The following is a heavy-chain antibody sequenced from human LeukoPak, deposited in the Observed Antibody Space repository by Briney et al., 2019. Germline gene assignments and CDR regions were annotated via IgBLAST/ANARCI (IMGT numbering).Heavy chain of an antibody. CDR2: ISGGGDTT. CDR1: GFTFSSFA. V-gene: IGHV3-23*01. Sequence: QAGESLRLSCVASGFTFSSFAMSWVRQAPGKGLEWVSAISGGGDTTYYADSVKGRFTISRDNSKNTLYLQMNSLRVEDTAVYFCAKSYANYGKYYFDYWGQGTLVTVSS. J-gene: IGHJ4*02. D-gene: IGHD4/OR15-4a*01. CDR3: AKSYANYGKYYFDY.